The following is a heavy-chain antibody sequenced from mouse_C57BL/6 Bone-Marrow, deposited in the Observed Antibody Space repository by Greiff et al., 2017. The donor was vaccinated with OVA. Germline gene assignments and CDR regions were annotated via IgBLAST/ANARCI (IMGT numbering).Heavy chain of an antibody. Sequence: VQLQQPGPELVKPGASVKISCKASGYAFSSSWMNWVKQRPGKGLEWIGRIYPGDGDTNYNGKFKGKATLTADKSSSTAYMQLSSLTSEDSAVYFCARRSYYGSSLDYWGQGTTLTVSS. CDR1: GYAFSSSW. J-gene: IGHJ2*01. D-gene: IGHD1-1*01. CDR3: ARRSYYGSSLDY. CDR2: IYPGDGDT. V-gene: IGHV1-82*01.